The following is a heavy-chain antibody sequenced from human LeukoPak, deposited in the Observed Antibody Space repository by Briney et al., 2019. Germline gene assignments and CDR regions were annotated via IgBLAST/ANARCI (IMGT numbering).Heavy chain of an antibody. Sequence: FXXYXXXWXXQAPGKGLEWVSYISSSGSTIYYADSVKGRFTISRDNAKNSLYLQMNSLRVEDSAVYYCGSTSGPWGQGTLVTVSS. CDR1: FXXYX. V-gene: IGHV3-48*03. CDR2: ISSSGSTI. D-gene: IGHD1-26*01. CDR3: GSTSGP. J-gene: IGHJ5*02.